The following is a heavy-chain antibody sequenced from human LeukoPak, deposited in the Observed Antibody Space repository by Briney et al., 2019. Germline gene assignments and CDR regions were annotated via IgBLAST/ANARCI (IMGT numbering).Heavy chain of an antibody. J-gene: IGHJ3*02. CDR1: GFTFSSYA. Sequence: QPGRSLRLSCAASGFTFSSYAMNWVRQAPGKGLEWVSGISGTGGITYYADSVKGQFTISRDNSKNTLYLQMNSLRAEDTAVYYCAKDHYANGGHGFDIWGHGTMVIVSS. D-gene: IGHD2-2*01. V-gene: IGHV3-23*01. CDR2: ISGTGGIT. CDR3: AKDHYANGGHGFDI.